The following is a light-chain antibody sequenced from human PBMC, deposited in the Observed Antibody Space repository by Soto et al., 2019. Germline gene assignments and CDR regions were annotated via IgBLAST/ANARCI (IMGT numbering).Light chain of an antibody. J-gene: IGKJ5*01. CDR2: DAS. CDR3: QQYGSSPIT. Sequence: EIVLTQSPATMSLSPGERATLSCGASESVSYGYVAWYQLKGGLAPRLLIHDASTRASGIPDRFSGSKSGTDFTLTIRGLEPEDAAVYDGQQYGSSPITFGQGTRLEIK. V-gene: IGKV3D-20*01. CDR1: ESVSYGY.